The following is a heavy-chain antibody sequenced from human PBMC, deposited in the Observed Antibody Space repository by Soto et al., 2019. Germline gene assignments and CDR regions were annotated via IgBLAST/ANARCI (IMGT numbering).Heavy chain of an antibody. Sequence: LSLPCTVSGGSISSGGYYWSWIRQHPGKGLEWIGYIYYSGSTYYNPSLKSRVTISVDTSNNQFSLKLSSVTAADTAVYYCASRQRGYSYGYRYYYYGMDVWGQGTTVTVSS. CDR3: ASRQRGYSYGYRYYYYGMDV. D-gene: IGHD5-18*01. CDR1: GGSISSGGYY. J-gene: IGHJ6*02. CDR2: IYYSGST. V-gene: IGHV4-31*03.